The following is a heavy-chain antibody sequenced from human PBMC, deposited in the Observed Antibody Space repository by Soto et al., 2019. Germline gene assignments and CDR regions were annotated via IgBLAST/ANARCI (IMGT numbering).Heavy chain of an antibody. CDR1: KFTFASYV. Sequence: QVQLVESGGGVVQPERSQRLSCTASKFTFASYVMHWVRQAPGEGLEWVALISFDGTNKYYADSVKGRFTISRDNSRNTMYLQMNSLRPEDTAVYYCARDMIPMIMGGMSAMDVWGQGTTVTVS. CDR2: ISFDGTNK. CDR3: ARDMIPMIMGGMSAMDV. J-gene: IGHJ6*02. V-gene: IGHV3-30*04. D-gene: IGHD3-22*01.